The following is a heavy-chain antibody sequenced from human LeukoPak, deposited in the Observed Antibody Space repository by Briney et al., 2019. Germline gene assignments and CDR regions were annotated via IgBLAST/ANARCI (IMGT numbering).Heavy chain of an antibody. J-gene: IGHJ6*03. Sequence: VASVKVSCKASGGTFSSYAISWVRQAPGQGLEWMGGIIPIFGTANYAQKFQGRVTITADKSTSTAYMELSSLQSEDTAVYYCARGGTYYYDSSGYSPPYYYMDVWGKGTTVTVSS. CDR3: ARGGTYYYDSSGYSPPYYYMDV. CDR1: GGTFSSYA. CDR2: IIPIFGTA. D-gene: IGHD3-22*01. V-gene: IGHV1-69*06.